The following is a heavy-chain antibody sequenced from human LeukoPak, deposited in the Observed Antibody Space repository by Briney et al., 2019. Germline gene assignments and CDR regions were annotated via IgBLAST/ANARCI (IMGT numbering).Heavy chain of an antibody. J-gene: IGHJ4*02. D-gene: IGHD3-9*01. CDR2: INHSGST. V-gene: IGHV4-39*07. Sequence: PSQTLSLTCTVSGGSISSGSYYWSWIRQPPGKGLEWIGEINHSGSTNYNPSLKSRVTISVDTSKNQFSLKLSSVTAADTAVYYCARGLYTGDILTGYYPTPFFDYWGQGTLVTVSS. CDR1: GGSISSGSYY. CDR3: ARGLYTGDILTGYYPTPFFDY.